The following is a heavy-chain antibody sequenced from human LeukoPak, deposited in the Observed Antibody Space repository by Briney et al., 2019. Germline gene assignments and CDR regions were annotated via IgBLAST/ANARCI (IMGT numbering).Heavy chain of an antibody. CDR1: GFTFSSYG. D-gene: IGHD2-2*02. CDR2: IRYDGSNK. J-gene: IGHJ4*02. V-gene: IGHV3-30*02. CDR3: AQDGALWGVVPAAIFFDY. Sequence: GGSLRLSCAASGFTFSSYGMHWVRQAPGKGLEWVAFIRYDGSNKYYADSVKGRFTISRDNSKNTLYLQMNSLRAEDTAVYYCAQDGALWGVVPAAIFFDYWGQGTLVTVSS.